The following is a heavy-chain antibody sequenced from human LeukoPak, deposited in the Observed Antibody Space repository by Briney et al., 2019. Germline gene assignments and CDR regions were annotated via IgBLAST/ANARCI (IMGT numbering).Heavy chain of an antibody. CDR2: INSDGSST. J-gene: IGHJ4*02. CDR1: GFSFSTYW. Sequence: GGSPRLSCAASGFSFSTYWMHWARQAPGKGLVWVSRINSDGSSTTYADSVKGRFTISRDNAKNTLYLQMNSLRAEDTAVYYCAVGVGDHWGQGTLVTVFS. V-gene: IGHV3-74*01. CDR3: AVGVGDH. D-gene: IGHD3-10*01.